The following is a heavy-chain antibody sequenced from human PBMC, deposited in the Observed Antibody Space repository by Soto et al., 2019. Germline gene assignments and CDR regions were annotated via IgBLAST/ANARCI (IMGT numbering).Heavy chain of an antibody. CDR2: VAYDGGNK. V-gene: IGHV3-30-3*01. CDR3: ASEAEGLDY. Sequence: QAQLVESGGGVVQPVTSLRLSCAASGFTFSSYAMHWVRQAPGKGLEWVAVVAYDGGNKYYADSVKGRFTISRDNSTNTLYVQMNSLRAEDTAVYYCASEAEGLDYWGQGTLVTVSS. J-gene: IGHJ4*02. CDR1: GFTFSSYA.